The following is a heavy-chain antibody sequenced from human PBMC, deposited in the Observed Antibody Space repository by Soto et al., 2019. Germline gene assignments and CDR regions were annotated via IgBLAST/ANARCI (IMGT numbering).Heavy chain of an antibody. CDR2: ILPIFGSA. V-gene: IGHV1-69*01. Sequence: QVQLVQSGAEVMRPGSSVKVSCKASGGTFNSYAVNWVRQAPGQGLEWMGGILPIFGSAKYAQKFQGRVTISVDESMSTAYMELSSLKSEDTAVFYWARDHATHEFRSGYNYYYYGMEVWGQGTTVTVSS. CDR1: GGTFNSYA. CDR3: ARDHATHEFRSGYNYYYYGMEV. J-gene: IGHJ6*02. D-gene: IGHD3-3*01.